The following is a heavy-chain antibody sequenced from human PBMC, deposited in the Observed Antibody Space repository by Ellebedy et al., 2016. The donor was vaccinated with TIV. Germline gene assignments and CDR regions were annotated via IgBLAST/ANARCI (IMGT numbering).Heavy chain of an antibody. CDR2: TNQDGSEQ. J-gene: IGHJ4*02. CDR1: GFTFSTYW. Sequence: PGGSLRLSCAASGFTFSTYWMSWVRQAPGKGLEWVANTNQDGSEQYYVDSVKGRVTISRDNAKSSLYLQMNSLRVEDTAVYYCVRGYCSGGTCHRGYWGQGTLVTVSS. V-gene: IGHV3-7*01. CDR3: VRGYCSGGTCHRGY. D-gene: IGHD2-15*01.